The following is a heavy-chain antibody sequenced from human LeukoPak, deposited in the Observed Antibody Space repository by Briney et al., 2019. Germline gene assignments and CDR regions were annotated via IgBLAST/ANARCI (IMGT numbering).Heavy chain of an antibody. V-gene: IGHV3-15*01. Sequence: GGSLRLSCAASGFTFSKAWMSWVRQAPGKGLEWVGRIKSKTDGGTDYAAPVKGRFTISRDDSKNTLYLQMNSLKTEDTAVYYCTTDPFQNIVVVPAAIIKMDYWGQGTLVTVAS. J-gene: IGHJ4*02. CDR2: IKSKTDGGT. D-gene: IGHD2-2*01. CDR3: TTDPFQNIVVVPAAIIKMDY. CDR1: GFTFSKAW.